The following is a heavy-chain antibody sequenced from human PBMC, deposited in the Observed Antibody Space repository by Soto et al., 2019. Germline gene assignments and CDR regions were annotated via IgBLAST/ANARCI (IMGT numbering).Heavy chain of an antibody. D-gene: IGHD3-3*02. CDR3: ARYTHGQAFKV. CDR2: MRANSGDR. J-gene: IGHJ4*02. CDR1: GDTFTNFD. V-gene: IGHV1-8*01. Sequence: QVQLVQSGAEMKKPGASVKVSCKPSGDTFTNFDLNWVRQAAGKGLEWLGWMRANSGDRGHAQKFRGRGSLSRDTSMSTAYMELSSLRAEDSAVYYCARYTHGQAFKVWGQGTLVIVPS.